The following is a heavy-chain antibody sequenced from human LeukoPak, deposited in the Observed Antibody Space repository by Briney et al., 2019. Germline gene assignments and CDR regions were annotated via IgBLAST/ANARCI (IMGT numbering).Heavy chain of an antibody. J-gene: IGHJ6*02. V-gene: IGHV4-59*01. CDR3: ARDGNPDYYDSSGYSYYGMDV. CDR2: IYYSGST. CDR1: GGSISSYY. D-gene: IGHD3-22*01. Sequence: SETLSLTCTVSGGSISSYYWSWIRQPPGKGLEWIGYIYYSGSTNYNPSLKSRVTISVDTSKNQFSLKLSSVTAADTAVYYCARDGNPDYYDSSGYSYYGMDVWGQGTTVTVSS.